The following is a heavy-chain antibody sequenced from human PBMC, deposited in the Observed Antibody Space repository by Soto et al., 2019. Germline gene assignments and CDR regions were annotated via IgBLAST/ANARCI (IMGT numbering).Heavy chain of an antibody. CDR1: GFTYSSRG. D-gene: IGHD5-12*01. J-gene: IGHJ3*02. CDR3: ARDGQYRTDGFDI. V-gene: IGHV3-23*01. CDR2: LSRGGGST. Sequence: EAQLLESGGELIQPGGSLRLSCAASGFTYSSRGMSWVRQAPGKGLEWIAGLSRGGGSTYYADSVKGRFTISRDNSKNTLDLIMNSLRVEDTALYYCARDGQYRTDGFDIWGQRTMVTVSS.